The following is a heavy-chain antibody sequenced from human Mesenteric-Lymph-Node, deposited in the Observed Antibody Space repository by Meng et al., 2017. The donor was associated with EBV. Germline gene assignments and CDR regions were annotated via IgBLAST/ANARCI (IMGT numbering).Heavy chain of an antibody. Sequence: QVQLQESGPGQVKPSETLYLTCSVAGDSVSSRSYYWVWIRQPPGKGLEWIGYIDYSGSTTYKPSLKSRVTMSLDTSKNQFSLRLSSVTAADTAVYYCAREAVGATVDHWGQGTLVTVSS. CDR2: IDYSGST. J-gene: IGHJ4*02. D-gene: IGHD1-26*01. V-gene: IGHV4-61*01. CDR3: AREAVGATVDH. CDR1: GDSVSSRSYY.